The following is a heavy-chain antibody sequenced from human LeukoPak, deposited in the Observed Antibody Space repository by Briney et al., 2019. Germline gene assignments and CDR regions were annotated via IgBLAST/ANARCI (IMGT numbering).Heavy chain of an antibody. CDR1: GFTFSSYA. CDR2: ISGSGGST. CDR3: AKDPTGGEYFDWSYYFDY. Sequence: GGSLRLSCAASGFTFSSYAMSWVRQAPGKGLEWVSAISGSGGSTYYADSVKGRFTISRDNSKNTLYLQMNSLRAEDTAVYYCAKDPTGGEYFDWSYYFDYWGQGTLVTVSS. J-gene: IGHJ4*02. V-gene: IGHV3-23*01. D-gene: IGHD3-9*01.